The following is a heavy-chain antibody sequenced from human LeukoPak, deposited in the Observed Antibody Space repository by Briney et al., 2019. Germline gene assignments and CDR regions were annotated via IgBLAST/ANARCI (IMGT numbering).Heavy chain of an antibody. Sequence: GSLRLSCTASGFTFGDYAMSWFRQAPGKGLEWVGFIRSKAYGGTTEYAASVKGRFTISRDDSKSIAYLQMNSLKTEDTAVYYCTTQNPYYYDSSGYYVDYWGQGTLVTVSS. D-gene: IGHD3-22*01. CDR1: GFTFGDYA. CDR2: IRSKAYGGTT. J-gene: IGHJ4*02. V-gene: IGHV3-49*03. CDR3: TTQNPYYYDSSGYYVDY.